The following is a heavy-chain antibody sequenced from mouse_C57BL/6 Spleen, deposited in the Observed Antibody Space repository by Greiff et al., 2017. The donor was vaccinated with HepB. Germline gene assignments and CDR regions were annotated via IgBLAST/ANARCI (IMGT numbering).Heavy chain of an antibody. CDR2: ISYDGSN. V-gene: IGHV3-6*01. D-gene: IGHD4-1*02. J-gene: IGHJ4*01. CDR1: GYSITSGYY. CDR3: ARKGQLYYAMDY. Sequence: ESGPGLVKPSQSLSLTCSVTGYSITSGYYWNWIRQFPGNKLEWMGYISYDGSNNYNPSLKNRISITRDTSKNQFFLKLNSVTTEDTATYYCARKGQLYYAMDYWGQGTSVTVSS.